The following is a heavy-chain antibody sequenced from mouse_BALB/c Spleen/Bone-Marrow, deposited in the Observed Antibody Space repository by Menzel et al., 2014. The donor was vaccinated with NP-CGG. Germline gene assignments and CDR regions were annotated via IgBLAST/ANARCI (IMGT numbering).Heavy chain of an antibody. J-gene: IGHJ2*01. CDR3: AREEYGNYDRFIDY. Sequence: VQLQQSGAELVRPGTSVKISCKASGYTFTNYWLSWVKPRPGHGLEWIGDIYPGGGYTNFNERFKGKATLTADTSSSTAYMQLSSLTSEDSAVYFCAREEYGNYDRFIDYWGQGTTLTVSS. V-gene: IGHV1-63*02. CDR2: IYPGGGYT. D-gene: IGHD2-10*02. CDR1: GYTFTNYW.